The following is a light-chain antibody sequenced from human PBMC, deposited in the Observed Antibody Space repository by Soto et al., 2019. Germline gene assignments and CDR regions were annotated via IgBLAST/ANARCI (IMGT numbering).Light chain of an antibody. Sequence: QSVLTQSASVSGSPGQSITISCTGTSSDVGGYNYVSWYQQHPGKAPKLIIYDVSNRPSGVSTRFSGSKSGNTASLTISGLQAEDEADYSCSSYTSTNYWVFGGGTKMTVL. CDR2: DVS. CDR3: SSYTSTNYWV. V-gene: IGLV2-14*01. J-gene: IGLJ3*02. CDR1: SSDVGGYNY.